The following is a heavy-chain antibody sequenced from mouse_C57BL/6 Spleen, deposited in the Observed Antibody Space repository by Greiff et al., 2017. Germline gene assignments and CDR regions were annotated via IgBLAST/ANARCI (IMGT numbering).Heavy chain of an antibody. CDR2: ISYDGSN. V-gene: IGHV3-6*01. CDR3: AREEAYYYGSGAWFAY. Sequence: VQLKESGPGLVKPSQSLSLTCSVTGYSITSGYYWNWIRQFPGNKLEWMGYISYDGSNNYNPSLKNRISITRDTSKNQFFLKLNSVTTEDTATYYGAREEAYYYGSGAWFAYWGQGTLVTVSA. J-gene: IGHJ3*01. D-gene: IGHD1-1*01. CDR1: GYSITSGYY.